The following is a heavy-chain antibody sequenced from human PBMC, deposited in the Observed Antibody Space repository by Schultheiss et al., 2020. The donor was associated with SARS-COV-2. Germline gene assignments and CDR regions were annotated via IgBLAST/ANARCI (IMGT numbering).Heavy chain of an antibody. D-gene: IGHD3-10*01. V-gene: IGHV3-30*01. CDR1: GFTFSNYA. J-gene: IGHJ4*02. CDR3: ARDVQKYGSGSHQDY. CDR2: ITFDGSNK. Sequence: GGSLRLSFAASGFTFSNYALHWVRQAPGKGLEWVAVITFDGSNKYYADAVKGRFTISRDNSKNTLFLQMNGLRTEDTALYYCARDVQKYGSGSHQDYWGQGPLVTVSS.